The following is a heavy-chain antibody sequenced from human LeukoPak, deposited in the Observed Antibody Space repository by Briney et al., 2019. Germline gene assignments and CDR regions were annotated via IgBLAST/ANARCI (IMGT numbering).Heavy chain of an antibody. V-gene: IGHV4-4*07. Sequence: SETLSLTCTVSGGSISNYYWSWIRQPAGKGLEWIGRINTSGSTNYNPSLKSRVTMSIDTSKNQFSLKLSSATAADTAVYYCARQYDSYFYYYLDLWGTGTTVTVSS. D-gene: IGHD2-2*01. CDR2: INTSGST. CDR1: GGSISNYY. CDR3: ARQYDSYFYYYLDL. J-gene: IGHJ6*03.